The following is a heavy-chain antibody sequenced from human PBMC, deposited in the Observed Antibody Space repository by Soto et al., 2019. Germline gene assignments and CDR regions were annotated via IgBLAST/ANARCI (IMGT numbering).Heavy chain of an antibody. D-gene: IGHD4-17*01. V-gene: IGHV3-33*01. Sequence: QVQLVESGGGVVQPGRSLRLSCAASGFTFSSYGMHWVRQAPGNGLEWVAVIWYDGSNKYYADSVKGRFTISRDNSNNTLDLQMNSLRAEDTAVYYCAREELHDDGGNAYYYYYGMDVWGQGTTVTVSS. CDR2: IWYDGSNK. J-gene: IGHJ6*02. CDR1: GFTFSSYG. CDR3: AREELHDDGGNAYYYYYGMDV.